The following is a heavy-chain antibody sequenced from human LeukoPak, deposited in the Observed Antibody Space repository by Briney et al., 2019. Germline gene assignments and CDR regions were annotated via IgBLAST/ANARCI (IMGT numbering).Heavy chain of an antibody. CDR2: ISYDGSNK. Sequence: PGGSLRLSCAASGFTFSSYAMHWVRQAPGKGLEWVAVISYDGSNKYYADSVKGRFTISRDNSKNTLYLQMNSLRAEDTAVYYCAREDITRGLDYWGQGTLVTVSS. CDR3: AREDITRGLDY. J-gene: IGHJ4*02. D-gene: IGHD3-10*01. CDR1: GFTFSSYA. V-gene: IGHV3-30*14.